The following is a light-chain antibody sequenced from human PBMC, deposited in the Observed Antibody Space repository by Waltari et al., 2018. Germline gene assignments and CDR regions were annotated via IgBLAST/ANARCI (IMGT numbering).Light chain of an antibody. CDR1: QGVSRA. V-gene: IGKV3-20*01. J-gene: IGKJ1*01. CDR3: QHYLRLPVT. CDR2: GAS. Sequence: EIVLTPSPGTRSLSLGESATVPCRSSQGVSRALAWYQQKPGQAPRLLIYGASTRATGIPDRFSGSGSGTDFSLTISRLEPDDFAIYYCQHYLRLPVTFGQGTTVEI.